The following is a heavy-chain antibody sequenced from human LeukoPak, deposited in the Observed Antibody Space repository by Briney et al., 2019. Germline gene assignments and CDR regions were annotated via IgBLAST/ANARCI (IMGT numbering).Heavy chain of an antibody. Sequence: PSETLSLTCTVSGSSISAYYWSWIRQPPGKGLEWIGYIHYSGTTNYYPPLKSRVTIALDTSKNQFSLKLNSVTAADTAVYYCARFGTSSSRFFDQWGQGTLVTVSS. CDR1: GSSISAYY. V-gene: IGHV4-59*01. J-gene: IGHJ4*02. D-gene: IGHD6-6*01. CDR2: IHYSGTT. CDR3: ARFGTSSSRFFDQ.